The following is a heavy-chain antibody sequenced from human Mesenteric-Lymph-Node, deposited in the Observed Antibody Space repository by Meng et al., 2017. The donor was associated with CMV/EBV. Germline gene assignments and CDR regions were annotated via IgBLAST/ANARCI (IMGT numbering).Heavy chain of an antibody. CDR1: GFTFSSYS. V-gene: IGHV3-33*08. J-gene: IGHJ4*02. CDR2: IWYDGSNK. Sequence: GESLKISCAASGFTFSSYSMNWVRQAPGKGLEWVAVIWYDGSNKSYADSVKGRFTISRDNSKSTLYLQMSTLRTEDMAVYYCARVMKESVTGGGPFDHWGQGTLVTVSS. D-gene: IGHD2-21*02. CDR3: ARVMKESVTGGGPFDH.